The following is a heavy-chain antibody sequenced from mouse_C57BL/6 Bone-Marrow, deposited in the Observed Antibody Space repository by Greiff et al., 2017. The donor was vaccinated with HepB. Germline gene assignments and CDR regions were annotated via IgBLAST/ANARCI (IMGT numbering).Heavy chain of an antibody. D-gene: IGHD1-1*01. V-gene: IGHV7-1*01. CDR2: SRNKANDYTT. CDR1: GFTFSDFY. CDR3: ARDALLKGYAMDY. Sequence: EVMLVGSGGGLVQSGRSLRLSCATSGFTFSDFYMEWVRQAPGKGLEWIAASRNKANDYTTEYSASVKGRFIVSRDTSQSILYLQMNALRAEDTAIYYCARDALLKGYAMDYWGQGTSVTVSS. J-gene: IGHJ4*01.